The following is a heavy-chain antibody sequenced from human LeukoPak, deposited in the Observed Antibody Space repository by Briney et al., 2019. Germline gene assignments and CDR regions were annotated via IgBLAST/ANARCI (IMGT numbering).Heavy chain of an antibody. CDR1: GFTFSSYW. Sequence: GGSLRLSCAASGFTFSSYWMHWVRQAPGKGLVWVSRINSDGSNKIYSDSVKGRFTISRDNAKNTLYLQINRVRAEGTAVYYCARVEFGELSPYFDYWGQGALVTVSS. V-gene: IGHV3-74*01. CDR2: INSDGSNK. D-gene: IGHD3-10*01. CDR3: ARVEFGELSPYFDY. J-gene: IGHJ4*02.